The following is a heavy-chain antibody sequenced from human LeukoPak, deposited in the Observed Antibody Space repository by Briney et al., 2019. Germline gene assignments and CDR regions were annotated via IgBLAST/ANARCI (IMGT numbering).Heavy chain of an antibody. V-gene: IGHV3-30*03. D-gene: IGHD3-3*01. Sequence: PGGSLRLSCAASGFTFSSYGMHWVRQAPGKGLEWVAVISYDGSNKYYADSVKGRFTISRDNSKNTLYLRMNSLRAEDTAVYYCALLEWRKSFDYWGQGTLVTVSS. CDR1: GFTFSSYG. CDR3: ALLEWRKSFDY. J-gene: IGHJ4*02. CDR2: ISYDGSNK.